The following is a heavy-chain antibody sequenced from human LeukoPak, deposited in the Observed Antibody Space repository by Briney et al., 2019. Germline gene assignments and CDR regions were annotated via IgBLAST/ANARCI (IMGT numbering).Heavy chain of an antibody. CDR3: ARMVGLVSDF. D-gene: IGHD3-10*01. V-gene: IGHV6-1*01. CDR2: TYYRSKWHS. CDR1: GDSVSSNSAV. J-gene: IGHJ4*02. Sequence: SQTLSLTCAISGDSVSSNSAVWNWIRQSPSRGLEWLGRTYYRSKWHSYYAPSVKSRITINPDTSKNQFSLQLKSVTPEDTAVYYCARMVGLVSDFWGQGTLVTVSP.